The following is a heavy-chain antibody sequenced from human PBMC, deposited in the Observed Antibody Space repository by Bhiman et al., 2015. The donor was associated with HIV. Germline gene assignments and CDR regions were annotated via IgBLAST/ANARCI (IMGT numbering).Heavy chain of an antibody. V-gene: IGHV3-33*01. D-gene: IGHD3-10*01. J-gene: IGHJ4*02. CDR1: GFTFSNYG. CDR2: IWHDASNK. CDR3: ASGSGSVNFDY. Sequence: QVQLVESGGGVVQPGRSLRLSCAASGFTFSNYGIHWVRQAPGKGLEWVAVIWHDASNKYYADSVKGRFTISRDNSKNTLYLQMNSLRAEDTAVYYCASGSGSVNFDYWGQGTLVTVSS.